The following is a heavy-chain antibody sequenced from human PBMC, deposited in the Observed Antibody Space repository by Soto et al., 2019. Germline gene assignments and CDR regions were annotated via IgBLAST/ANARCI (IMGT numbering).Heavy chain of an antibody. CDR1: GFSFTSYW. D-gene: IGHD5-12*01. V-gene: IGHV5-10-1*01. J-gene: IGHJ4*02. Sequence: PGESLKSCFQGSGFSFTSYWITWVRQVPGRVLELMARIDPSDSSTNYSPSFRGHVSMSADTSINTAYLQWSSLKASDTAIYYCSRGVKLATPHRYYFEIWAQGTLVNVSS. CDR3: SRGVKLATPHRYYFEI. CDR2: IDPSDSST.